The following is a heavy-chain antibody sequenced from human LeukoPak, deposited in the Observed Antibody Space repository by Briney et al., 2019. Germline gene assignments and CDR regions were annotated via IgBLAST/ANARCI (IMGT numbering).Heavy chain of an antibody. D-gene: IGHD3-3*01. J-gene: IGHJ6*02. CDR3: ARSYYDFWSGYYPYYYYGMDV. CDR2: IYYSGST. V-gene: IGHV4-59*01. CDR1: GGSISSYY. Sequence: PSETLSLTCTVSGGSISSYYWSWIRQPPGKGLEWIGYIYYSGSTNYNPSLKSRVTISVDTSKNQFSLKLSSVTAADTAVYYCARSYYDFWSGYYPYYYYGMDVWGQGTTVTVSS.